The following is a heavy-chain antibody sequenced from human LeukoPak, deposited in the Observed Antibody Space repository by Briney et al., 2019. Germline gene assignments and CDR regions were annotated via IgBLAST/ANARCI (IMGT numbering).Heavy chain of an antibody. V-gene: IGHV4-34*01. D-gene: IGHD3-9*01. CDR3: ARWVRYFDWLPYDAFDI. CDR2: INHSGST. Sequence: SETLSLTCAAYGGSFSGCYWSWIRQPPGKGLEWIGEINHSGSTNYNPSLKSRVTISVDTSKNQFSLKLSSVTAADTAVYYCARWVRYFDWLPYDAFDIWGQGTMVTVSS. CDR1: GGSFSGCY. J-gene: IGHJ3*02.